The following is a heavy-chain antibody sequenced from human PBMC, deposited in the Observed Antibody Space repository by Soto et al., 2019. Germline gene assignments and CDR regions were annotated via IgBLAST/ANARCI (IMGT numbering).Heavy chain of an antibody. Sequence: GGSLRLSCAASGSTFSNHWMSWVRQAPGKGLEWVANIKRDGSEKHYVDSVKGRFTISRDNAKTSLFLQMNSLRVEDTAVYYCATISSPVDYWGQGTLVTVSS. CDR2: IKRDGSEK. J-gene: IGHJ4*02. CDR3: ATISSPVDY. CDR1: GSTFSNHW. V-gene: IGHV3-7*01. D-gene: IGHD2-2*01.